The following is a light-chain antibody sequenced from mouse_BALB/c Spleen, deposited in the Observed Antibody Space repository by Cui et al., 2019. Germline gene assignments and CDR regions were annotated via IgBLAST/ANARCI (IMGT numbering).Light chain of an antibody. V-gene: IGKV4-55*01. CDR1: SSVSY. J-gene: IGKJ4*01. CDR2: DTS. CDR3: QQWSSYPFT. Sequence: QLVLTQSPAIMSASPGEKVTMTCSASSSVSYRYWYQQKPGSSPRLLIYDTSNLASGVPVRFSGSGSGTSYSLTISRMEAEDAATYYCQQWSSYPFTFGSGTKLEIK.